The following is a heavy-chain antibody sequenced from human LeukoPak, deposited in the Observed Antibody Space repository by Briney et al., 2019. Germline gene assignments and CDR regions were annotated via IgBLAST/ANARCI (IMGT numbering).Heavy chain of an antibody. V-gene: IGHV4-39*07. CDR3: ASGRLGQCSRTNCYDNDFDG. CDR2: IYYSGRN. J-gene: IGHJ3*01. CDR1: GGTISSCSYY. D-gene: IGHD2-2*01. Sequence: PSGTLCLSCTVSGGTISSCSYYWGWVRQPPGKGLVWNVSIYYSGRNYYHPSLRTGVTISLDTSSRHFSLKLSSGTDAGAVGYYCASGRLGQCSRTNCYDNDFDGWGQATIVTASS.